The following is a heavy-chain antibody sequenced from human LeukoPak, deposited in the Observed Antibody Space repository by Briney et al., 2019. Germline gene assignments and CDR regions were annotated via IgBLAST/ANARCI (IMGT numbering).Heavy chain of an antibody. J-gene: IGHJ1*01. D-gene: IGHD1-26*01. CDR1: GFTFSNFG. Sequence: GGSLRLSCTASGFTFSNFGVNWVRQAPGKGLEWVSCMDRHTDIYYANSVKGRFTISRDNAKNSVFLQMNRLTVEDTAVYYCVGDPTTNRFQHFQYWGQGALVTVSS. CDR2: MDRHTDI. V-gene: IGHV3-69-1*02. CDR3: VGDPTTNRFQHFQY.